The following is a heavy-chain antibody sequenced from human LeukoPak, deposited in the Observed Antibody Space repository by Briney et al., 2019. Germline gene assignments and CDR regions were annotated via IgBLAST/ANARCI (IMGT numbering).Heavy chain of an antibody. CDR1: GFTFDDYA. V-gene: IGHV3-9*01. Sequence: PGGSLRLSCAASGFTFDDYAMHWVRQAPGKGLEWVSGISWNSGSIGYADSVKGRFTLSRDNAKSSMYLQMNSLRVEDTAVYYCLKSVDFWGQGILVTVSP. CDR3: LKSVDF. CDR2: ISWNSGSI. J-gene: IGHJ4*02.